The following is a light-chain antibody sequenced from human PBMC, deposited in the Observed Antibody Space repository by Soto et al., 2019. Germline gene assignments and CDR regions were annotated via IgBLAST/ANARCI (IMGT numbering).Light chain of an antibody. CDR2: SAS. V-gene: IGKV1-17*01. Sequence: DIQVTQSPSSLSASVGDRVTITCRASQDIGNDLGWYQQEPGKAPRRLIYSASNVQSGVPSRFNGSRSGTEFTLTISSLQPEDFVTYHCLQHKTFPWTFGQGTKVEMK. J-gene: IGKJ1*01. CDR3: LQHKTFPWT. CDR1: QDIGND.